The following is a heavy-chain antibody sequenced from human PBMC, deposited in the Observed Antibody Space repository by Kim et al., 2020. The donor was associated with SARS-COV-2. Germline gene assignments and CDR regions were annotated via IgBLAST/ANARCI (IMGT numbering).Heavy chain of an antibody. CDR1: GGSISSSSYY. D-gene: IGHD3-10*01. CDR3: ARDLVVGDPMVRGVITEYFDY. CDR2: IYYSGST. J-gene: IGHJ4*02. V-gene: IGHV4-39*07. Sequence: SETLSLTCTVSGGSISSSSYYWGWIRQPPGKGLEWIGSIYYSGSTYYNPSLKSRVTISVDTSKNQFSLKLSSVTAADTAVYYCARDLVVGDPMVRGVITEYFDYWGQGTLVTVSS.